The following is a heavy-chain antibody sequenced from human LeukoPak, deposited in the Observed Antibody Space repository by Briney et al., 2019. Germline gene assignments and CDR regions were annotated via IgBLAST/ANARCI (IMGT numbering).Heavy chain of an antibody. CDR3: AKLSGPNDAFDI. CDR1: GFTFRNYG. J-gene: IGHJ3*02. D-gene: IGHD2-15*01. V-gene: IGHV3-30*18. CDR2: ISYDGSNK. Sequence: PGGSLRLSCAASGFTFRNYGMHWVRQAPGKGLEWVAVISYDGSNKYYADSVKGRFTISRDNSKNTLYLQMNSLRAEDTAVYYCAKLSGPNDAFDIWGQGTMVTVSS.